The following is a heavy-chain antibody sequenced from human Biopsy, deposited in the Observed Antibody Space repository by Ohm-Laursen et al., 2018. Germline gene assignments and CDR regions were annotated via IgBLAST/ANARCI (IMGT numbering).Heavy chain of an antibody. V-gene: IGHV4-59*07. CDR3: ARATKSTGWPYYYFYGMDV. J-gene: IGHJ6*02. CDR1: GGSISSDY. Sequence: SDTLSLTWTVSGGSISSDYWSWIRQTPGKGLEWIGYIYYSGSTNYNPSLKSRVTISVDTSKNQFSLRRNSVTAADTAVYYCARATKSTGWPYYYFYGMDVWGQGTTVTVSS. CDR2: IYYSGST. D-gene: IGHD2-8*02.